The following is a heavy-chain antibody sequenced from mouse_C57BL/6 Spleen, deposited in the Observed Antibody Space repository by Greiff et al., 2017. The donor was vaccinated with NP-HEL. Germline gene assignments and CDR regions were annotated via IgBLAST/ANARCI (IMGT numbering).Heavy chain of an antibody. D-gene: IGHD1-1*01. CDR2: INYDGSST. V-gene: IGHV5-16*01. CDR3: AREGLRVYYFDY. J-gene: IGHJ2*01. CDR1: GFTFSDYY. Sequence: EVQVVESEGGLVQPGSSMKLSCTASGFTFSDYYMAWVRQVPEKGLEWVANINYDGSSTYYLDSLKSRFIISRDNAKNILYLQMSSLKSEDTATYYCAREGLRVYYFDYWGQGATLTVSS.